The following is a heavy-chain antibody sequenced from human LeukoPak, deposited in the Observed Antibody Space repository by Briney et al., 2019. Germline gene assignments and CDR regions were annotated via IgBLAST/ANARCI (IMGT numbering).Heavy chain of an antibody. CDR2: TSTSGGSA. V-gene: IGHV3-23*01. CDR3: ARYSGSYYYPPAWDL. CDR1: GFTFSNNA. J-gene: IGHJ4*02. Sequence: GGSLRLSCAASGFTFSNNAMSWVRQAPGKGLEWVSATSTSGGSAYYADSVKGRFTISRNNSKNTLYLQMDSLRADDTAVYYCARYSGSYYYPPAWDLWGQGTLVTVSS. D-gene: IGHD1-26*01.